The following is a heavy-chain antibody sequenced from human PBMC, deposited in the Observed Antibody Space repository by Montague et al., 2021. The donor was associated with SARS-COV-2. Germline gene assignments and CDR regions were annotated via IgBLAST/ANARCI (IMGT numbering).Heavy chain of an antibody. CDR2: FSYSGRT. CDR3: ARMYVPAHGTSAASYSDY. CDR1: GGSISSDDSY. Sequence: TLSLTCIVSGGSISSDDSYWTWIRQHPGKGLEWIGYFSYSGRTSYNVSLKSRLTISADTSYNQFSLKLTSMTAADTAVYYCARMYVPAHGTSAASYSDYWGRGTLVTVSS. J-gene: IGHJ4*02. V-gene: IGHV4-31*03. D-gene: IGHD6-13*01.